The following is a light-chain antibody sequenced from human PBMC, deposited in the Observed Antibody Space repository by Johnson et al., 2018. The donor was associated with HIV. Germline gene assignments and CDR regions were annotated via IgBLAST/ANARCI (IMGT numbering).Light chain of an antibody. J-gene: IGLJ1*01. CDR2: DNN. CDR1: SSNIGNNY. Sequence: QSVLTQPPSVSAAPGQKVTISCSGSSSNIGNNYVSWYQQLPGTAPKLLIYDNNKRPSGIPDRFSGSKSGTSATLGITVLQTGDEADYYCGTWDSSLSVYVFGTVTKVSVL. CDR3: GTWDSSLSVYV. V-gene: IGLV1-51*01.